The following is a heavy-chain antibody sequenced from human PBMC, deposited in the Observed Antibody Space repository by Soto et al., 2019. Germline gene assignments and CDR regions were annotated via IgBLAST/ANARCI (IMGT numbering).Heavy chain of an antibody. V-gene: IGHV3-33*01. CDR1: GFTFSSYG. CDR2: IWYDGSNK. J-gene: IGHJ4*02. CDR3: ARARDTAMVTFDY. Sequence: QVQLVESGGGVVQPGRSLRLSCAASGFTFSSYGTHWVRQAPGKGLEWVAVIWYDGSNKYYADSVKGRFTISRDNSKNTLYLQMNSLRAEDTAVYYCARARDTAMVTFDYWGQGTLVTVSS. D-gene: IGHD5-18*01.